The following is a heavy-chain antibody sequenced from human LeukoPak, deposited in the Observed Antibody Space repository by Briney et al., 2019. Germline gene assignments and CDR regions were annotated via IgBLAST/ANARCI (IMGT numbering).Heavy chain of an antibody. D-gene: IGHD6-19*01. V-gene: IGHV3-7*03. CDR1: GFSFSNHW. Sequence: GGSLRLSCAASGFSFSNHWMIWVRQAPGKGLEWVATINPDGTEKRYVDSVKGRFTISRDNGKNSLYLQMSSLRAEDTVVYYCVRDERGMAVGSLDHGGQGTLVTVSS. CDR3: VRDERGMAVGSLDH. J-gene: IGHJ4*02. CDR2: INPDGTEK.